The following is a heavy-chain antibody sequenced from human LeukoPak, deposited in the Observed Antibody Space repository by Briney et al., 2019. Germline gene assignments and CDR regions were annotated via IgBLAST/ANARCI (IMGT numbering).Heavy chain of an antibody. CDR2: ISGNGGTT. CDR3: AKEPREYCSSTSCPNWIDP. D-gene: IGHD2-2*01. Sequence: PGGSLRLSCAASGFTFSSYAMSWVRQAPGKGLEWVSAISGNGGTTYYADSVKGRFTISRDNSKNTLYLQMSSLRAEDTAVYYCAKEPREYCSSTSCPNWIDPWGQGTLVTVSS. CDR1: GFTFSSYA. J-gene: IGHJ5*02. V-gene: IGHV3-23*01.